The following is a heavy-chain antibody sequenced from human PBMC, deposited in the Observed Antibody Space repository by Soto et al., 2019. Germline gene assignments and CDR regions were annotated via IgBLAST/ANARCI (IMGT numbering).Heavy chain of an antibody. CDR3: AREGHYYDSSGYYFWGDQYYFDY. Sequence: PGGSLRLSCAASGFNFSSYAMPWVRQAPGKGLEWVAVISYDGSNKYYADSVKGRFTISRDNSKNTLYLQMNSLRAEDTAVYYCAREGHYYDSSGYYFWGDQYYFDYWGQGTLVTV. CDR2: ISYDGSNK. J-gene: IGHJ4*02. D-gene: IGHD3-22*01. V-gene: IGHV3-30-3*01. CDR1: GFNFSSYA.